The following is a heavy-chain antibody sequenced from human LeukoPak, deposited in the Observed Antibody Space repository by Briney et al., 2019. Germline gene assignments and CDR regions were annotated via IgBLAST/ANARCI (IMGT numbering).Heavy chain of an antibody. CDR1: GFTFDDYA. V-gene: IGHV3-43*02. D-gene: IGHD3-3*01. Sequence: GGSLRPSCAASGFTFDDYAMHWVRHAPGKGLEWVSLISGDGGSTYYADSVKGRFTISRDNSKNSLYLQMNSLRTEDTALYYCASLGYDFWSGYYRTYYYYYYMDVWGKGTTVTVSS. CDR2: ISGDGGST. J-gene: IGHJ6*03. CDR3: ASLGYDFWSGYYRTYYYYYYMDV.